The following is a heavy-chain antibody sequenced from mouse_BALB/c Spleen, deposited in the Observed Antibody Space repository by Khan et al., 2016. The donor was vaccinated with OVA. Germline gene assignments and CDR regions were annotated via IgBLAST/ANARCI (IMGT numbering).Heavy chain of an antibody. CDR1: GYTFTSYW. J-gene: IGHJ4*01. Sequence: DLIKPGASVTLSCKASGYTFTSYWINWIKQRPGQGLEWIGRISPGSGSPSYNEMFKVKATLTVDTSSTTAYIQLSSLSSEDSAVYFCARSNYYGSGLYAMDYWGQGTSVTVSS. V-gene: IGHV1S41*01. D-gene: IGHD1-1*01. CDR3: ARSNYYGSGLYAMDY. CDR2: ISPGSGSP.